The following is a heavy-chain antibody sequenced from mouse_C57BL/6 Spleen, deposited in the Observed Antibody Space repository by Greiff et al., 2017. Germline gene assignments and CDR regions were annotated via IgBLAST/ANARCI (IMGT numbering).Heavy chain of an antibody. J-gene: IGHJ2*01. CDR3: ARHYDNYFDY. Sequence: EVQLVESGGDLVKPGGSLKLSCAASGFTFSSYGMSWVRQTPDKRLEWVATISSGGSYTYYPDSVKGRFTISRDNAKNTLYLQMSSLKSEDTAMYYCARHYDNYFDYRGQGTTLTVSS. CDR1: GFTFSSYG. CDR2: ISSGGSYT. V-gene: IGHV5-6*01. D-gene: IGHD2-12*01.